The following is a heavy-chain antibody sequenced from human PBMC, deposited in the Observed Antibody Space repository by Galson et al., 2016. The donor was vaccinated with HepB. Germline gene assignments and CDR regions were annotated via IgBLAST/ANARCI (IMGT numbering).Heavy chain of an antibody. J-gene: IGHJ6*02. D-gene: IGHD3-9*01. CDR3: IHDWDYNYGMDV. V-gene: IGHV3-15*01. CDR2: MKNKGSDGTT. Sequence: SLRLSCAASGFTFSGSALHWVRQASGKGLEWVGRMKNKGSDGTTEYAAPVKGRFTIARDDSKNTLYLQMNSLTTEDTAIYYCIHDWDYNYGMDVWGHGTTVTVSS. CDR1: GFTFSGSA.